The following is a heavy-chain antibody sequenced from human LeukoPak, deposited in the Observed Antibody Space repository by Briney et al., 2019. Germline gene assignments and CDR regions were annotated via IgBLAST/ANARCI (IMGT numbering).Heavy chain of an antibody. CDR3: AKSYSSGWYDFDY. CDR1: GLTFSSYA. V-gene: IGHV3-23*01. Sequence: PGGSLRLSCAASGLTFSSYAMSWVRQAPGKGLEWVSAICTSGGVTYYADSVRGRFTISRDNSKNTLYLQMNSLRAEDTALYYCAKSYSSGWYDFDYWGQGTLVTVSS. J-gene: IGHJ4*02. CDR2: ICTSGGVT. D-gene: IGHD6-19*01.